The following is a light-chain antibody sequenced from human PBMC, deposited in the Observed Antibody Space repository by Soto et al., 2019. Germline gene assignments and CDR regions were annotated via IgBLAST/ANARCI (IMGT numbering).Light chain of an antibody. J-gene: IGKJ1*01. CDR3: QQYHSQPT. CDR1: QSISSW. V-gene: IGKV1-5*03. Sequence: DIQMTQSPSTLSASVGDRVTITCRASQSISSWLAWYQQKPGKAPKVLIYKASTVESGVPSRFSGSGSGTEFTLTINSLQPDDFATYYCQQYHSQPTFGQGTKVEIK. CDR2: KAS.